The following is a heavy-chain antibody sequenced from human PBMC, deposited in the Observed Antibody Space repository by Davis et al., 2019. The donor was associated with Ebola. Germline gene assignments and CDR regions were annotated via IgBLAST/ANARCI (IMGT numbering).Heavy chain of an antibody. CDR3: ARVLHSPYYSSYYYYYYMDV. D-gene: IGHD3-10*01. Sequence: PGGSLRLSCAASGFTFSSYAMHWVRQAPGKGLEWVTVISYDGSNKYYADSVTGRFTISRDNSKNTLYLQMNSLRAEDTAVYYCARVLHSPYYSSYYYYYYMDVWGKGTTVTVSS. J-gene: IGHJ6*03. CDR2: ISYDGSNK. CDR1: GFTFSSYA. V-gene: IGHV3-30*14.